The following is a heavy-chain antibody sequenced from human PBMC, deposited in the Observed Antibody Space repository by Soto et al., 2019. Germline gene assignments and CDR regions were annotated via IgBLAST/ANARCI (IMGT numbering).Heavy chain of an antibody. J-gene: IGHJ6*02. D-gene: IGHD4-17*01. CDR1: GFTFSNYA. Sequence: EVQLLESGGGLVQPGGSLRLSCTASGFTFSNYAMSWVRQAPDKGLEWVSAISGRGGSTYYADSVKGRFTISRDNSKKLLCLQINSLRADDTALYYCAKDSTVTTSLYSYYYGLDVWGQGTTVTVSS. CDR2: ISGRGGST. CDR3: AKDSTVTTSLYSYYYGLDV. V-gene: IGHV3-23*01.